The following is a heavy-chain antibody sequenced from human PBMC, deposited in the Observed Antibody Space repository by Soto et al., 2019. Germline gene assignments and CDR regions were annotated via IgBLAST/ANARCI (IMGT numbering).Heavy chain of an antibody. CDR3: AKDQGYRSSWYEGAFDI. CDR1: GFTFSSYG. J-gene: IGHJ3*02. CDR2: ISYDGSNK. D-gene: IGHD6-13*01. V-gene: IGHV3-30*18. Sequence: QVQLVESGGGVVQPGRSLRLSCAASGFTFSSYGMHWVRQAPGKGLEWVAVISYDGSNKYYADSVKGRFTISRDNSKNTLFLQRNSLRAEDTAVYYCAKDQGYRSSWYEGAFDIWGQGTMVTVSS.